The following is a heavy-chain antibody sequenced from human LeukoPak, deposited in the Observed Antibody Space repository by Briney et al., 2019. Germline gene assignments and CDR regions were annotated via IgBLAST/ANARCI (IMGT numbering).Heavy chain of an antibody. Sequence: SETLSLTCTVSGGSISSYYWSWIRQPPGKGLEWIGYIYYSGSTYYNPSLKSRVTISVDTSKNQFSLKLSSVTAADTAVYYCAKDLPYCGGDCYAYFDYWGQGTLVTVSS. D-gene: IGHD2-21*02. CDR2: IYYSGST. CDR1: GGSISSYY. J-gene: IGHJ4*02. CDR3: AKDLPYCGGDCYAYFDY. V-gene: IGHV4-59*12.